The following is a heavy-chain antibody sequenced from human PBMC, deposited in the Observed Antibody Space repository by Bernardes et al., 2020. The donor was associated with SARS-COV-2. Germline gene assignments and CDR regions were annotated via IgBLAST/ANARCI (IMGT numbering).Heavy chain of an antibody. CDR2: IRGSGVNT. J-gene: IGHJ4*02. D-gene: IGHD6-6*01. CDR1: GFTFSSYA. CDR3: AKETARSHRQDY. Sequence: GGSLRLSCAASGFTFSSYAMSWVRQAPGKGLEWVSGIRGSGVNTYYADSVKGRFTISRDNSKNTVYLQMNSLRAEDTAVYYCAKETARSHRQDYWGQGTLVTVS. V-gene: IGHV3-23*01.